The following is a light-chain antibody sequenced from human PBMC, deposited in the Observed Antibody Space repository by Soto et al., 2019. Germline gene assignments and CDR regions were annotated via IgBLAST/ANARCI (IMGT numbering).Light chain of an antibody. CDR1: QSVGSW. V-gene: IGKV1-5*01. CDR3: QQDDDYTWKT. J-gene: IGKJ1*01. Sequence: DIQFTQSPSTLSASVGDRVTITCRASQSVGSWLAWYQQRQGKAPRLLLYDSSSLDSGVPARFSGSGSGTEFTLNVSSLQLDDCATYYYQQDDDYTWKTIGQGNKV. CDR2: DSS.